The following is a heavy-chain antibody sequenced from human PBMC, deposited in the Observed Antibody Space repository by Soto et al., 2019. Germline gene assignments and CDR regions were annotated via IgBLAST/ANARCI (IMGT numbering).Heavy chain of an antibody. CDR3: ARGATMMTDAFDI. V-gene: IGHV1-8*01. D-gene: IGHD3-22*01. CDR1: GYTFTSYD. CDR2: MNPNSGNT. Sequence: ASVKVSCKASGYTFTSYDINWVRQATGQGLEWMGWMNPNSGNTGYAEKFQGRVTMTRNTSISTAYMELSSLGSEDTAVYYCARGATMMTDAFDIWGQGTMVTVSS. J-gene: IGHJ3*02.